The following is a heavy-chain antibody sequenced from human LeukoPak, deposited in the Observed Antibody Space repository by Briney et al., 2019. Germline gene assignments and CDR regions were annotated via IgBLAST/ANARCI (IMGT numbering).Heavy chain of an antibody. Sequence: PSETLSLTCAVYGGSFSGYYWSWIRQPPGEGLEWIGEINHSGSTNYNPSLKSRVTISVDTSKNQFSLKLSSVTAADTAVYYCARQVYYDILTGYGRYYYGMDVWGQGTTVTVSS. CDR3: ARQVYYDILTGYGRYYYGMDV. CDR2: INHSGST. V-gene: IGHV4-34*01. CDR1: GGSFSGYY. J-gene: IGHJ6*02. D-gene: IGHD3-9*01.